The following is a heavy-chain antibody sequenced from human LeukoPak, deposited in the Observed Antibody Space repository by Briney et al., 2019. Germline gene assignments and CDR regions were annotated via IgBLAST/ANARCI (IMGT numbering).Heavy chain of an antibody. CDR1: GGSISSYY. CDR3: TRLFSGYDIGWYFDL. CDR2: IYYSGST. V-gene: IGHV4-59*01. D-gene: IGHD5-12*01. J-gene: IGHJ2*01. Sequence: NPSETLSLTCTVSGGSISSYYWGWIRQPPGKGLEWIGYIYYSGSTNYNPSLKSRVTISVDTSKNQFSLKLSSVTAADTAVYYCTRLFSGYDIGWYFDLWGRGTLVTVSS.